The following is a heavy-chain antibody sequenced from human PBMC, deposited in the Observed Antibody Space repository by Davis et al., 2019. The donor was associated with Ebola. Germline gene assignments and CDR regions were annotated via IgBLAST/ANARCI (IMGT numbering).Heavy chain of an antibody. CDR3: ARASGWDY. CDR1: GFAFGRYG. CDR2: TSYVGRDK. J-gene: IGHJ4*02. D-gene: IGHD6-19*01. V-gene: IGHV3-30*03. Sequence: PGGSLRLSCAASGFAFGRYGMHWVRQTPGAGLEWVAFTSYVGRDKYHADSVKGRFTISRDNSKNTLYLQMNSLRAEDTAVYYCARASGWDYWGQGTLVTVSS.